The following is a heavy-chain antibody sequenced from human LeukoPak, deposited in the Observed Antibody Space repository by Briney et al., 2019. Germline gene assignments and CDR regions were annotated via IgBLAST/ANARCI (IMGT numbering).Heavy chain of an antibody. CDR2: ISSSSSYI. CDR1: AFTFNTYW. D-gene: IGHD2-2*01. Sequence: KAGGSLRLSCAASAFTFNTYWMTWVRQAPGKGLEWVSSISSSSSYIYYADSVKGRFTISRDNAKNSLYLQMNSLRAEDTAVYYCAGATAAIGNHFDYWGQGTLVTVSS. V-gene: IGHV3-21*01. CDR3: AGATAAIGNHFDY. J-gene: IGHJ4*02.